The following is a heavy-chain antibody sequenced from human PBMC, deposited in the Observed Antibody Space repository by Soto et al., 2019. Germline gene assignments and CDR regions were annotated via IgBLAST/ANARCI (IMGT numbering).Heavy chain of an antibody. D-gene: IGHD5-18*01. V-gene: IGHV1-69*13. CDR1: GGTFSSYA. Sequence: SVKVSCKASGGTFSSYAISWGRQAPGQGLEWMGGIIPIFGTANYAQKFQGRVTITADESTSTAYMELGSLRSEDTAVYYCAGFLRGYSYDYYGMDVWGQGTTVTVSS. J-gene: IGHJ6*02. CDR3: AGFLRGYSYDYYGMDV. CDR2: IIPIFGTA.